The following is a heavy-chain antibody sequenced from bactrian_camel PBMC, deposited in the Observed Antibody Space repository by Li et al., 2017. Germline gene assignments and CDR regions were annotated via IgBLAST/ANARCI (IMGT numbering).Heavy chain of an antibody. CDR2: LYSSSSST. Sequence: HVQLVESGGGLVQPGRSLRLSCAASGFTFSNNWMHWVRQAPGKGLEWVSSLYSSSSSTYYADTVKGRFSISRDNAKNMVYLQLNSLKIDDTAMYYCANLDGHYWGQGTQVTVS. J-gene: IGHJ4*01. CDR3: ANLDGHY. CDR1: GFTFSNNW. V-gene: IGHV3-2*01.